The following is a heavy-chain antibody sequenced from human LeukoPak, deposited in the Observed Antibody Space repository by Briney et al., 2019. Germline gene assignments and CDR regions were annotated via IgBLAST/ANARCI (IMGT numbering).Heavy chain of an antibody. V-gene: IGHV3-21*04. CDR2: ISSSSSYI. Sequence: TGGSLRLSCAASGFTFSSYSMNWVRQAPGKGLEWVSSISSSSSYIYYADSVKGRFTISRDNAKNSLYLQMNSLRAEDTALYYCARVSYRQDGMDVWGQGATVIVSS. CDR3: ARVSYRQDGMDV. J-gene: IGHJ6*02. D-gene: IGHD5-12*01. CDR1: GFTFSSYS.